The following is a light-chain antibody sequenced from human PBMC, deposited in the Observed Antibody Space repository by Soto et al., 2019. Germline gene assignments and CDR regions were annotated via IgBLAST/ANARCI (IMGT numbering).Light chain of an antibody. J-gene: IGLJ2*01. Sequence: QSVLTQPASVSGSPGQSITISCNGTSSDIGSYNYVSWYQQHPGKAPKLMIYEVSNRPSGVSNRFSGSKSGYTASLTISGLQAEDEADYYCSSYTRSSTVIFGGRTKLTVL. V-gene: IGLV2-14*01. CDR3: SSYTRSSTVI. CDR2: EVS. CDR1: SSDIGSYNY.